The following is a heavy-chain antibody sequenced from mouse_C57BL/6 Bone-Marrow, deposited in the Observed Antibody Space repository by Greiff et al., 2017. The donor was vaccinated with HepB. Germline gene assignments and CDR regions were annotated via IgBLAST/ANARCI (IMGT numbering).Heavy chain of an antibody. V-gene: IGHV1-52*01. CDR3: ARGYYGSSYYFDY. CDR2: IDPSDSET. Sequence: VQLQQPGAELVRPGSSVKLSCKASGYTFTSYWMHWVKQRPIQGLEWIGNIDPSDSETHYNQKFKDKATLTVDKSSSTAYMQLSSLTSEDSAVYYCARGYYGSSYYFDYWGQGTTLTVSS. D-gene: IGHD1-1*01. J-gene: IGHJ2*01. CDR1: GYTFTSYW.